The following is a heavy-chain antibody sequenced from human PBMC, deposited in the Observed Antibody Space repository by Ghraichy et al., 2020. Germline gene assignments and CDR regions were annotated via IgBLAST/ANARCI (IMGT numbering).Heavy chain of an antibody. J-gene: IGHJ4*02. CDR2: IRTKSYGGRT. Sequence: GESLNISCTASGFTFGDYDMSWFRQAPGKGLEWVGFIRTKSYGGRTEHTPSVKGRFTISRDDSKSIAYLQMNSLKAEDTGVYFCARGYMTGGNWGQGTLVTVSS. D-gene: IGHD5-24*01. CDR3: ARGYMTGGN. V-gene: IGHV3-49*01. CDR1: GFTFGDYD.